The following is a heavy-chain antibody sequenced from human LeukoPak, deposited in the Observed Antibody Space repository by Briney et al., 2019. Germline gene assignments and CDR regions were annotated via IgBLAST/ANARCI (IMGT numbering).Heavy chain of an antibody. J-gene: IGHJ4*02. CDR1: GYTFTSYD. Sequence: ASVKVSCKASGYTFTSYDINWVRQATGQGLEWMGWMNPNSGNTGYAQKFQGRVTITRNTSISTAYMELSSLRSEDTAVYYCARDPSIAARRGFDYWGQGTLVTVSS. V-gene: IGHV1-8*03. CDR3: ARDPSIAARRGFDY. D-gene: IGHD6-6*01. CDR2: MNPNSGNT.